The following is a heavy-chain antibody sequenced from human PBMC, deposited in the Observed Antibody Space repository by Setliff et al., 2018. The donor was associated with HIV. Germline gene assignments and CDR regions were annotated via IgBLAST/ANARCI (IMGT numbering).Heavy chain of an antibody. CDR2: IWYDGSNK. D-gene: IGHD6-13*01. CDR1: GFIFSSHA. CDR3: ARGFSSSWYYYHMDV. Sequence: GGSXRLSXXASGFIFSSHAMXXVXQAPGKALEWVGYIWYDGSNKYXLNSXKGRFTISRDNSKNTLYLQMNSLRAEDTAVYYCARGFSSSWYYYHMDVWGKGTTVTVS. J-gene: IGHJ6*03. V-gene: IGHV3-33*01.